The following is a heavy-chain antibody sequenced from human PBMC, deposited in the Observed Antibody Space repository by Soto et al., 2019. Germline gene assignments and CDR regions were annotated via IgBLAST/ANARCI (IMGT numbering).Heavy chain of an antibody. CDR3: ARGLSGSGSLFDY. J-gene: IGHJ4*02. CDR1: GGSISSGDYY. V-gene: IGHV4-30-4*01. D-gene: IGHD3-10*01. Sequence: LSLTCTVSGGSISSGDYYWSWIRQPPGKGLEWIGYIYYSGSTYYNPSLKSRVTISVDTSKNQFSLKLSSVTAADTAVYYCARGLSGSGSLFDYWGQGTLVTVSS. CDR2: IYYSGST.